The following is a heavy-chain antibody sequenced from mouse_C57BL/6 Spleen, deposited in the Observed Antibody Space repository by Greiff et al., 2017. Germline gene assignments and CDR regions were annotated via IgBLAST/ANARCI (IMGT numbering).Heavy chain of an antibody. Sequence: EVQLQQSGPELVKPGASVKISCKASGYTFTDYYMNWVKQSHGQSLEWIGDINPNNGGTSYNQKFKGKATLTVDKSSSTAYMELRRLTSEDSAVYYCARGVYSNYDYAMDYWGQGTSVTVSS. CDR1: GYTFTDYY. CDR2: INPNNGGT. V-gene: IGHV1-26*01. CDR3: ARGVYSNYDYAMDY. D-gene: IGHD2-5*01. J-gene: IGHJ4*01.